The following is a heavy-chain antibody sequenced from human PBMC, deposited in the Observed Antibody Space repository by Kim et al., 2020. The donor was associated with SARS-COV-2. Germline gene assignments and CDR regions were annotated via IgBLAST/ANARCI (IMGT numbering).Heavy chain of an antibody. J-gene: IGHJ4*02. CDR1: GFTFSSYA. V-gene: IGHV3-30-3*01. Sequence: GGSLRLSCAASGFTFSSYAMHWVRQAPGKGLEWVAVISYDGSNKYYADSVKGRFTISRDNSKNTLYLQMNSLRAEDTAVYYCARDGSGYDSEYFDYWGQGTLVTVSS. CDR3: ARDGSGYDSEYFDY. D-gene: IGHD5-12*01. CDR2: ISYDGSNK.